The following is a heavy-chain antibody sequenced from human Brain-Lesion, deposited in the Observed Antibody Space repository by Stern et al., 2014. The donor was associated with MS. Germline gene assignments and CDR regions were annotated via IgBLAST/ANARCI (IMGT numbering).Heavy chain of an antibody. CDR3: ARDQRGITIFGVVTDYYYLGMDV. D-gene: IGHD3-3*01. Sequence: VHLVESGAEVKKPGASVKVSCKTSGYIFTGYYIHWVRQAPGQGLEWMAWTHPNTGGTKQAQKVQGRVTMSRDTSISTAYVELSSLTSDDTAVYYCARDQRGITIFGVVTDYYYLGMDVWGQGTTVTVSS. V-gene: IGHV1-2*02. CDR2: THPNTGGT. CDR1: GYIFTGYY. J-gene: IGHJ6*02.